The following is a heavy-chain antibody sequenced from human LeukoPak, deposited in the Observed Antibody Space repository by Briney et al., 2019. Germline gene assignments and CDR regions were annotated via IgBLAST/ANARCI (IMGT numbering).Heavy chain of an antibody. Sequence: GGSLRLSCAASGFTISTYGMSWVRQAPGKGVEGVSSISGGTTYYAASVKGRFTISRDNSKNTVSLQMNSLRAEDTAVYYCAKSVYHSGNYWGQATLVTVSS. CDR3: AKSVYHSGNY. J-gene: IGHJ4*02. CDR1: GFTISTYG. CDR2: ISGGTT. V-gene: IGHV3-23*01. D-gene: IGHD3-10*01.